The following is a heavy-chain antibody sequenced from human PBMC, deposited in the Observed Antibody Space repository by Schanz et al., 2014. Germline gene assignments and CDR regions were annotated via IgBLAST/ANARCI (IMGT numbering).Heavy chain of an antibody. CDR3: ARDGYSVVVISPTESFDI. J-gene: IGHJ3*02. V-gene: IGHV3-33*08. CDR2: INSDGTKR. D-gene: IGHD2-21*01. Sequence: VHLLESGGGVVQPGRSLRLSCAASGFTLRSYGMHWVRQAPGKGLEWVAFINSDGTKRFYADSVKSRFTISRDNSRNTLYLQMNSLRAEDTAVYYCARDGYSVVVISPTESFDIWGQGTMVTVSP. CDR1: GFTLRSYG.